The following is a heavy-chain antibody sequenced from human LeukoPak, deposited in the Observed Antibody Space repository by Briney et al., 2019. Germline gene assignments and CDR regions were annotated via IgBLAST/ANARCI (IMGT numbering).Heavy chain of an antibody. CDR1: GFTFSSYS. CDR2: ISSSSSYI. CDR3: VKGRQGFDY. Sequence: PGGSLRLSCAASGFTFSSYSMNWVRQAPGKGLEWVSSISSSSSYIYYADSVKGRFTISRDNSKNTLYLQMNSLRVEDTAIYYCVKGRQGFDYWGQGTLVTVSS. J-gene: IGHJ4*02. V-gene: IGHV3-21*04.